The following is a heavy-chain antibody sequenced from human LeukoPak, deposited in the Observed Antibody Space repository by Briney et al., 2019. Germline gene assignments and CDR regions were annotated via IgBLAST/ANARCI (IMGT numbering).Heavy chain of an antibody. D-gene: IGHD3-22*01. CDR3: AKSLLQDSSGYFDY. CDR1: GFTFSSYD. V-gene: IGHV3-30*18. J-gene: IGHJ4*02. CDR2: ISYDGSNK. Sequence: GGSLRLSCAASGFTFSSYDMHWVRLAPGKGLEWLAVISYDGSNKYYADSVKGRFTISRDTSKNTVYLQMNSLRAEDTAVYYCAKSLLQDSSGYFDYWGQGTLVTVSS.